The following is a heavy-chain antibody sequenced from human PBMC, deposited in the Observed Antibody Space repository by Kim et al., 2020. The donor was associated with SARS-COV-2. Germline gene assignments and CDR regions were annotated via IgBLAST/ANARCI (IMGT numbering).Heavy chain of an antibody. CDR3: VKGAWLDY. J-gene: IGHJ4*02. Sequence: DVSTDYAESGKGRFTVSRVSARNTLYLQMNSRRADDTAVYYCVKGAWLDYWGPGTLVTVSS. V-gene: IGHV3-23*01. D-gene: IGHD5-12*01. CDR2: DVST.